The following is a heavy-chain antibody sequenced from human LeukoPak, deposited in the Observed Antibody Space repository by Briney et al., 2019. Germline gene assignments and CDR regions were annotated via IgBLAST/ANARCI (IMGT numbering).Heavy chain of an antibody. Sequence: GESLKISCKGSGYSFTSYWIGWVRQMPGKGLEWMGIIYPGDSDTRYSPSFQGQVTISADKSISTAYLQWSSLKASDTAMYYCASQGHSGSYDYYYYYMDVWGKGTTVTVSS. V-gene: IGHV5-51*01. D-gene: IGHD3-10*01. CDR2: IYPGDSDT. J-gene: IGHJ6*03. CDR1: GYSFTSYW. CDR3: ASQGHSGSYDYYYYYMDV.